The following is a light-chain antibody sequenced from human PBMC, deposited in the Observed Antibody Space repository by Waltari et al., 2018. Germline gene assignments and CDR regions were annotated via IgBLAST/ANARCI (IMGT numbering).Light chain of an antibody. J-gene: IGLJ2*01. CDR1: SSNIGSNT. CDR2: TNY. V-gene: IGLV1-44*01. CDR3: AAWDNNGHVV. Sequence: QSVLTQPPSASGTPGQRVIISCSGSSSNIGSNTVPWYQHLPRTAPKLLIYTNYHGPSGVPDRFSASEAGTAAALTISGLQSVDEADYYCAAWDNNGHVVFGGGTKVTIL.